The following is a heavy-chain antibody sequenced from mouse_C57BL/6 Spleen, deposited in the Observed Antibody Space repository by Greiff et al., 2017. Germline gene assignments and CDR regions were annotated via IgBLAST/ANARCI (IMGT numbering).Heavy chain of an antibody. V-gene: IGHV1-26*01. CDR2: INPNNGGT. D-gene: IGHD3-2*02. CDR3: AIDSSGYEYFDY. Sequence: EVQLQQSGPELVKPGASVKISCKASGYTFTDYYMNWVKQSHGKSLEWIGDINPNNGGTSYNQKFKGKATLTVDKSSSTAYMELRSLTSEDSAVYYCAIDSSGYEYFDYWGQGTTLTVSS. J-gene: IGHJ2*01. CDR1: GYTFTDYY.